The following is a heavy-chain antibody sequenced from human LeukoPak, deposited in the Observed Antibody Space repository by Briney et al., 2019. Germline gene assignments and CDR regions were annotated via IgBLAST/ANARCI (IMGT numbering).Heavy chain of an antibody. V-gene: IGHV1-69*05. J-gene: IGHJ4*02. Sequence: VASVKVSFKASGGTFSSYAISWVRQAPGQGLEWMGGIIPIFGTANYAQKFQGRVTITTDESTSTAYMELSSLRSEDTAVYYCARGWSSDFDYWGQGTLVTVSS. CDR2: IIPIFGTA. CDR3: ARGWSSDFDY. CDR1: GGTFSSYA. D-gene: IGHD1-26*01.